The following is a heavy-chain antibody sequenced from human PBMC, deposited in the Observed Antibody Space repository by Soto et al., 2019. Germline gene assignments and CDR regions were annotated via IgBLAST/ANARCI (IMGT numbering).Heavy chain of an antibody. D-gene: IGHD3-10*01. CDR2: IWYDGSNK. CDR3: ARGVYYGSESRCYYYGMDV. V-gene: IGHV3-33*01. J-gene: IGHJ6*02. Sequence: QVQLVESGGGVVQPGRSLRLSCEASGFTFNTYAMHWVRQAPGKGLEWVAVIWYDGSNKYYADSVKGRFTVSRDNSKNTLYLQMNSLRAEDTALYNCARGVYYGSESRCYYYGMDVWGQGTTVTVSS. CDR1: GFTFNTYA.